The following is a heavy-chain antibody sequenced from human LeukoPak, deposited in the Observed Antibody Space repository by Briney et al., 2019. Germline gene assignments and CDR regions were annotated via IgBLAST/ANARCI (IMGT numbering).Heavy chain of an antibody. J-gene: IGHJ4*02. CDR1: GGSISSYY. D-gene: IGHD5-18*01. CDR2: IYYSGST. Sequence: SETLSLTCTVSGGSISSYYWSWIRQPPGKGLEWVGYIYYSGSTDYNPSLKSRVTISVDTSKNQFSLKLSSVTAADTAVYYCARSGYSYGHYFDYWGQGTLVTVSS. CDR3: ARSGYSYGHYFDY. V-gene: IGHV4-59*01.